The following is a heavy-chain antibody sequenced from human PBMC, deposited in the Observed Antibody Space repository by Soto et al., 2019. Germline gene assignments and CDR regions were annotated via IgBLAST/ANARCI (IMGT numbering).Heavy chain of an antibody. J-gene: IGHJ4*02. D-gene: IGHD3-10*01. Sequence: PSETLSLTCTVSGGSISSYYWSWIRQPPGKGLEWIGYIYYSGSTNYNPSLKSRVTISVDTSKNQFSLKLNSMTAADTAVYYCARHNYGSGSKYFEYWGQGTLVTVSS. CDR1: GGSISSYY. V-gene: IGHV4-59*08. CDR2: IYYSGST. CDR3: ARHNYGSGSKYFEY.